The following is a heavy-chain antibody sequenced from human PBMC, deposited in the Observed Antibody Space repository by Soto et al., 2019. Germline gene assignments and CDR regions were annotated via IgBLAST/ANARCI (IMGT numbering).Heavy chain of an antibody. J-gene: IGHJ4*02. V-gene: IGHV4-4*07. CDR3: ARDKYSSNWYYFDS. D-gene: IGHD6-13*01. Sequence: SETLSLTCTVSGDSISNYYWSWIRQPAGKGPAWIGRIYSTGSTNYNPSLRSRVTVSVDTSKNQVSLKLRSVTAADTGLYYCARDKYSSNWYYFDSWGQGTLVTVSS. CDR1: GDSISNYY. CDR2: IYSTGST.